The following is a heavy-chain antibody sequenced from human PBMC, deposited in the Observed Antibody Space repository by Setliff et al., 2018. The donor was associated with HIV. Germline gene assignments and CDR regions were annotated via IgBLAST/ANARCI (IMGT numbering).Heavy chain of an antibody. CDR3: VTVVQDDLGVVLFDY. CDR1: GDSISSGGYY. V-gene: IGHV4-39*01. CDR2: IYFNGIT. J-gene: IGHJ4*02. D-gene: IGHD3-3*01. Sequence: PSETLSLTCTVSGDSISSGGYYWGWIRQSPGKGLEWIGSIYFNGITHDNPSLKSRVTTSVDTSKNQFSLKLSSVTAADTAIYYCVTVVQDDLGVVLFDYWGQGTLVTVSS.